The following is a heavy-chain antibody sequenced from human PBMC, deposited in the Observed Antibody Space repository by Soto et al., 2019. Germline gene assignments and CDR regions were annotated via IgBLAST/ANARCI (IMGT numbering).Heavy chain of an antibody. Sequence: ASVKVSCKASGYTSTSYDINWVRQATGQGLEWMGWMNPNSGNTGYAQKFQGRVTMTRNTSISTAYMELSSLRSEDTAVYYCARFVGFGELLPGGYYYYYMDVWGKGTTVTVSS. CDR1: GYTSTSYD. J-gene: IGHJ6*03. D-gene: IGHD3-10*01. CDR3: ARFVGFGELLPGGYYYYYMDV. CDR2: MNPNSGNT. V-gene: IGHV1-8*01.